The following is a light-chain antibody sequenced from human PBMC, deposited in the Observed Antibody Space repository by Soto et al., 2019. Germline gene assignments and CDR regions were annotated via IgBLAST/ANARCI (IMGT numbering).Light chain of an antibody. J-gene: IGKJ1*01. CDR1: EIIRTN. Sequence: DIVLTQSPATLSVSPGGRVTLSCRASEIIRTNLAWYQQKPGQAPRLLIYGASSRATGIPDRFSGSGSGTDFTLTISRLEPEDFAVYYCQQYGSSPWTFGQGTKVDIK. CDR3: QQYGSSPWT. CDR2: GAS. V-gene: IGKV3-20*01.